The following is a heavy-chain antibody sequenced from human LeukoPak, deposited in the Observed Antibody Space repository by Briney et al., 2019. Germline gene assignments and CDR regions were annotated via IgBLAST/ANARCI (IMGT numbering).Heavy chain of an antibody. D-gene: IGHD3-10*01. CDR2: IYYSGST. J-gene: IGHJ4*02. V-gene: IGHV4-39*01. Sequence: SETLSLTCTVSGGSISSNSYYWGWIRQPPGKGLEWIGSIYYSGSTYYNPSLKSRVTISVDTSKNQFSLNLTSVTAADTAIYYCARRPYYYGSGSSYFDYWGQGTLVTVSP. CDR3: ARRPYYYGSGSSYFDY. CDR1: GGSISSNSYY.